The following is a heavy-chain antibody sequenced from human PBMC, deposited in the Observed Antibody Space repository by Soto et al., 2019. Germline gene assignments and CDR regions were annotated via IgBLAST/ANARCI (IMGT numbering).Heavy chain of an antibody. V-gene: IGHV3-74*01. J-gene: IGHJ4*02. Sequence: GGSLRLSCAASGFTFSSCAMGWVRQSPGKGLQWVSRISSDGRSTNYAGSVEGRFTVSWDNARNTLYLKMTSLRVEDTAVYFCARGAAFRGQGILVTVSS. CDR2: ISSDGRST. D-gene: IGHD6-25*01. CDR1: GFTFSSCA. CDR3: ARGAAF.